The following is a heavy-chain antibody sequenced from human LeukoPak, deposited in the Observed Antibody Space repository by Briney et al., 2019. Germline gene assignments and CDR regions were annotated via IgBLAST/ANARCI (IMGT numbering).Heavy chain of an antibody. V-gene: IGHV1-8*01. CDR3: ARVSYCSSTSCYLGVGYYYYCGMDV. CDR1: GYTSTSYD. D-gene: IGHD2-2*01. CDR2: MNPNSGNT. Sequence: ASVKVSCKASGYTSTSYDINWVRQATGQGLEWMGWMNPNSGNTGYAQKFQGRVTMTRNTSISTAYMELSSLRSEDTAVYYCARVSYCSSTSCYLGVGYYYYCGMDVWGQGTTVTVSS. J-gene: IGHJ6*02.